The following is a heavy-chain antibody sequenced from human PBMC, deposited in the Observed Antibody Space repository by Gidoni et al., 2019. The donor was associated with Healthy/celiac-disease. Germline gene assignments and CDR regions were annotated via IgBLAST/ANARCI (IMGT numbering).Heavy chain of an antibody. CDR2: IYYSGST. V-gene: IGHV4-39*01. Sequence: QLQLQESGPGLVKPSETLSLTCTVSGGSISSSSYYWGWIRQPPGKGLEWIGSIYYSGSTYYNPSLKRRVTISVDTSKNQFSLKLSSVTAADTAVYYCARQGITMAPNWFDPWGQGTLVTVSS. J-gene: IGHJ5*02. CDR1: GGSISSSSYY. D-gene: IGHD3-10*01. CDR3: ARQGITMAPNWFDP.